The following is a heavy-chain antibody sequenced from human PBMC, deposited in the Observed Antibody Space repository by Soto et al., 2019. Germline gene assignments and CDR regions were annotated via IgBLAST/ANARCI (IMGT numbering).Heavy chain of an antibody. Sequence: SETLSLTCAVSSGSISSSNWWSWVRQPPGKGLEWIREIYHSGSTNYNPSLKSRVTISVDKSKNQFSLKLSSVTAADTAVYYCARDSRIAARRGYYYMDVWGKGTTVTVSS. CDR3: ARDSRIAARRGYYYMDV. J-gene: IGHJ6*03. CDR2: IYHSGST. D-gene: IGHD6-6*01. CDR1: SGSISSSNW. V-gene: IGHV4-4*02.